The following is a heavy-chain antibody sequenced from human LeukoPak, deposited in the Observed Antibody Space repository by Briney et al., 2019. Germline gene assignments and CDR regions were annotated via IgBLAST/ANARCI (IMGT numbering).Heavy chain of an antibody. V-gene: IGHV3-23*01. CDR1: GFTFSTYG. Sequence: PGGTLRLSCAASGFTFSTYGMSWVRQAPGKGLEWVSAISGSGGSTYYADSVKGRFTISRDSSKNTLYLQMNSLRAEDTAVYYCARDQYYDFWSGYYGLGSSYFDYWGQGTLVTVSS. CDR3: ARDQYYDFWSGYYGLGSSYFDY. J-gene: IGHJ4*02. D-gene: IGHD3-3*01. CDR2: ISGSGGST.